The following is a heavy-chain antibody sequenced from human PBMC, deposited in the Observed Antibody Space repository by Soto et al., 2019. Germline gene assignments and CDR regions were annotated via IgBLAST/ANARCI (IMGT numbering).Heavy chain of an antibody. CDR2: IFYSGST. Sequence: PSETLSLTCTVSGGSINSGGYYWSWIRQHPGKGLEWIGYIFYSGSTYYNPSLKSRVTISVDTSKNHFSLRLSSVTVADTAVYYCASASSYDFSHLAYWGQGTLVPVSS. V-gene: IGHV4-31*03. CDR1: GGSINSGGYY. CDR3: ASASSYDFSHLAY. J-gene: IGHJ4*02. D-gene: IGHD3-3*01.